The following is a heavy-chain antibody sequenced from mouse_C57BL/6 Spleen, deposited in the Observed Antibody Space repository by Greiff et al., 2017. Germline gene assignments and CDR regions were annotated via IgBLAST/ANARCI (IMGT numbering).Heavy chain of an antibody. V-gene: IGHV1-15*01. J-gene: IGHJ4*01. Sequence: VQLQQSGAELVRPGASVTLSCKASGYTFTDYEMHWVKQTPVHGLEWIGAIDPETGGTAYNQKFKGKAILTADKSSSTAYMELRSLTSEDSAVYYCTADGYYERGAMDYWGQGTSVTVSS. D-gene: IGHD2-3*01. CDR1: GYTFTDYE. CDR2: IDPETGGT. CDR3: TADGYYERGAMDY.